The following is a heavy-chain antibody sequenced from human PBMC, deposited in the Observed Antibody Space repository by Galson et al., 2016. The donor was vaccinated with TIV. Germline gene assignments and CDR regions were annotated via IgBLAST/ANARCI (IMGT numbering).Heavy chain of an antibody. CDR1: GYTFSSFG. CDR2: ISVYDGNI. D-gene: IGHD3-22*01. J-gene: IGHJ4*02. CDR3: ARTDTLKNYYDSSGYYPF. V-gene: IGHV1-18*01. Sequence: SVKVSCKASGYTFSSFGITWLRQAPGQGLEWMGWISVYDGNIKYVQKFQGRVTITADESMSTAYMELSSLRSDDTAVYYCARTDTLKNYYDSSGYYPFWGQGTLVTVSS.